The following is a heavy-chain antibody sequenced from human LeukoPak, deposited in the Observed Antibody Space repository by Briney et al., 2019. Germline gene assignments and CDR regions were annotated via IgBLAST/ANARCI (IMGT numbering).Heavy chain of an antibody. D-gene: IGHD3-10*01. CDR2: LYSDGGT. V-gene: IGHV3-53*01. J-gene: IGHJ3*01. Sequence: PGGSLRLSCAASGFAVSSNYMNWVRQAPGKGLEWVSILYSDGGTYYADSVKGRFTISRDKSKNTVYLQMNSLRAEDTAVYYCARDYYYGRAFDVWGQGTMVTVFS. CDR1: GFAVSSNY. CDR3: ARDYYYGRAFDV.